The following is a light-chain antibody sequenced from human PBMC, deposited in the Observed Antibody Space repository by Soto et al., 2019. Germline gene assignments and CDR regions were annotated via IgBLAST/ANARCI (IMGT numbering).Light chain of an antibody. J-gene: IGKJ4*01. CDR1: QGISSY. Sequence: DIQLTQSPSFLSASVGDRVTITCRASQGISSYLTWYQQKPGKAPKLLIYTASTLQSGVPSRFSGSGSGTEFPLTISSLQPKVFATYYFQQINSYPALTFGGGTKVEIK. CDR3: QQINSYPALT. V-gene: IGKV1-9*01. CDR2: TAS.